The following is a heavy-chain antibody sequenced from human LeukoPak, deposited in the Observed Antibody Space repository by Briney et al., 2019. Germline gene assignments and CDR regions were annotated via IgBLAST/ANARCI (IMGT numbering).Heavy chain of an antibody. V-gene: IGHV3-23*01. Sequence: GGSLRLSCEASGFTFSSYSMNWVRQAPGKGLEWVSAISGSGGSTYYADSVKGRFTISRDNSKNTLYLQMNSLRAEDTAVYYCAKDLYRLDPLTMPPSCFDYWGQGTLVTVSS. CDR3: AKDLYRLDPLTMPPSCFDY. CDR1: GFTFSSYS. CDR2: ISGSGGST. J-gene: IGHJ4*02. D-gene: IGHD3-16*01.